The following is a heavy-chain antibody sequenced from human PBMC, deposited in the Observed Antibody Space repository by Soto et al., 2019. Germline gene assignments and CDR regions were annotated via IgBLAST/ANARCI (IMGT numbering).Heavy chain of an antibody. V-gene: IGHV4-34*01. CDR2: INHSGST. CDR3: ARGSADYYYYYYMDV. D-gene: IGHD6-25*01. Sequence: SETLSLTCAVYGGSFSGYYWSWIRQPPGKGLEWIGEINHSGSTNYNPSLKSRVTISVDTSKNQFSLKLSSVTAADTAVYYCARGSADYYYYYYMDVWGKGTTVTVSS. CDR1: GGSFSGYY. J-gene: IGHJ6*03.